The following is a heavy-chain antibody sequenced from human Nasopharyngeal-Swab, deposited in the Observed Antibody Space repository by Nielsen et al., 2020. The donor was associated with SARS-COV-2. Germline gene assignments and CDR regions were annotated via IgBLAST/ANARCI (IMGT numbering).Heavy chain of an antibody. D-gene: IGHD3-22*01. V-gene: IGHV1-69*10. Sequence: SVKVSCKASGGTFSSYAISWVRQAPGQGLEWMGGIIPILGTANYAQKFQGRVTITADKSTSTAYMELSSLRSEDTAVYYCATVKTYYYDSSGDRGDAFDIWGQGTMVTVSS. CDR1: GGTFSSYA. CDR3: ATVKTYYYDSSGDRGDAFDI. J-gene: IGHJ3*02. CDR2: IIPILGTA.